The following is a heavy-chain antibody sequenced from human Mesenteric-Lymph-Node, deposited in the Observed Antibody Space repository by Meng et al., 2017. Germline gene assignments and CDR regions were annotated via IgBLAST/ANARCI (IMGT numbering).Heavy chain of an antibody. D-gene: IGHD3-10*01. J-gene: IGHJ4*02. CDR2: ISHDETET. V-gene: IGHV3-30*15. Sequence: GESLKISCAASGFIFNSYELHYTMHCARQAPGKGPEWVALISHDETETFYADSVRGRFTISRDESTNTLFLQLSRLRPEDTAPYYCARGAMVRGYTLRRPYFDHWGQGILVTVSS. CDR3: ARGAMVRGYTLRRPYFDH. CDR1: GFIFNSYELHYT.